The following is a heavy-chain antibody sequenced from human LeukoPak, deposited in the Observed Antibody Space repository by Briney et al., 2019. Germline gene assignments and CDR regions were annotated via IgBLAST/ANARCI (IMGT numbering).Heavy chain of an antibody. CDR2: IYYSGST. CDR1: GGSISSYY. Sequence: PSETLSLTCTVSGGSISSYYWSWIRQPPGKGLEWIGYIYYSGSTNYNPSLKSRVTISVDTSKNQFSLKMSSVTAADTAVYFCARGGPPGYYYDYYMDVWGKGTTVTISS. CDR3: ARGGPPGYYYDYYMDV. J-gene: IGHJ6*03. V-gene: IGHV4-59*01.